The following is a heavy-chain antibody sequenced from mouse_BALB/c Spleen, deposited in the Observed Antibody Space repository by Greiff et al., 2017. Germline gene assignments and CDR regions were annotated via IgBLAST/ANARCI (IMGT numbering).Heavy chain of an antibody. J-gene: IGHJ3*01. CDR2: IDPYYGGT. CDR3: ARGGNYYGSSHSWFAY. Sequence: VHVKQSGPELEKPGASVKISCKASGYSFTGYNMNWVKQSNGKSLEWIGNIDPYYGGTSYNQKFKGKATLTVDKSSSTAYMQLKSLTSEDSAVYYCARGGNYYGSSHSWFAYWGQGTLVTVSA. V-gene: IGHV1-39*01. CDR1: GYSFTGYN. D-gene: IGHD1-1*01.